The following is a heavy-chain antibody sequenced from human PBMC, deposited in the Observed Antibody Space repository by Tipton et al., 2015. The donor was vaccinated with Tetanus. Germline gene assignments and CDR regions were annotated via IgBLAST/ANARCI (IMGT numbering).Heavy chain of an antibody. CDR3: ARPLTTVTPRAFDV. CDR2: IYYSGSS. CDR1: GASMSSSSYY. J-gene: IGHJ3*01. V-gene: IGHV4-39*01. D-gene: IGHD4-17*01. Sequence: TLSLTCNVSGASMSSSSYYWDWIRQPPGKGLEWIGSIYYSGSSYYNPSLESRVTISLDTSKNRFSLKLTSVTAADAAVYYCARPLTTVTPRAFDVWGQGTMVTVSS.